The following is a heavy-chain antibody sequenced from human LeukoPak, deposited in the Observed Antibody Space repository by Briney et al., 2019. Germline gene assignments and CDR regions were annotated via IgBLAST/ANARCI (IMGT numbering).Heavy chain of an antibody. Sequence: SETLSLTCAVYGGSFSGYYWSWIRQPPGKGLEWIGEINHSGSTNYNPSLKSRVTISVDTSKNQFSLKLSSVTAADTAVYYCARYPLLLWLGIENAFDIWGQGTMVTVSS. J-gene: IGHJ3*02. V-gene: IGHV4-34*01. CDR2: INHSGST. D-gene: IGHD3-10*01. CDR1: GGSFSGYY. CDR3: ARYPLLLWLGIENAFDI.